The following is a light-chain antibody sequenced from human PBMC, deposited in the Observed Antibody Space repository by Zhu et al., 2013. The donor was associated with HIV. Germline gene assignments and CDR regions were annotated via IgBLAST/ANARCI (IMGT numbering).Light chain of an antibody. J-gene: IGKJ5*01. V-gene: IGKV1-5*01. Sequence: DIQMTQSPSTLSASVGDRVTITCRASQSISNWLAWYQQKPGKAPKRLIYAASSLHSGVPSRFSGSGSGTEFTLTISSLQPEDFATYYCQKYNGAPITFGQGTRLEIK. CDR2: AAS. CDR1: QSISNW. CDR3: QKYNGAPIT.